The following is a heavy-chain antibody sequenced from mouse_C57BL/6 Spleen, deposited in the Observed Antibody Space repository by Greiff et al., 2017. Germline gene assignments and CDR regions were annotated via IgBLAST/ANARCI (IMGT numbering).Heavy chain of an antibody. CDR1: GYAFTNYL. Sequence: QVQLQQSGAELVRPGTSVKVSCKASGYAFTNYLIEWVKQRPGQGLEWIGVINPGSGGTNYNEKFKGKATLTADKSSSTAYMQLSSLTSEDSAVYFCARNLITTVVATRFAYWGQGTLVTVSA. D-gene: IGHD1-1*01. CDR2: INPGSGGT. CDR3: ARNLITTVVATRFAY. J-gene: IGHJ3*01. V-gene: IGHV1-54*01.